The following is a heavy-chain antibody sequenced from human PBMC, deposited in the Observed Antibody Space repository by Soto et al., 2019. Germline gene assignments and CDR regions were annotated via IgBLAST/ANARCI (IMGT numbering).Heavy chain of an antibody. Sequence: SETLSLTCPVSGGYISSSSYYWGWIRQPPGKGLEWIGSIYYSGSTYYNPSLKSRVAISVDTSKNQFSLKLSSVTAADTAVYYCARAEAYSSGWYGTLYYYYGMDVWGQGTTVTVSS. V-gene: IGHV4-39*01. CDR2: IYYSGST. CDR1: GGYISSSSYY. CDR3: ARAEAYSSGWYGTLYYYYGMDV. J-gene: IGHJ6*02. D-gene: IGHD6-19*01.